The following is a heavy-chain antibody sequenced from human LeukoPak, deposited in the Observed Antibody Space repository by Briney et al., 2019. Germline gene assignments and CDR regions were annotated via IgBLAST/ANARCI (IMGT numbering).Heavy chain of an antibody. D-gene: IGHD6-19*01. Sequence: PGGSLRLSCAASGFTFSNYAMTWVRQAPGKGLEWVSYISSSGSTKNYAESVKGRFTISRDNAKNSLYLQMNSLRAEDTAVYYCARDSSVDYWGQGTLVTVSS. CDR2: ISSSGSTK. CDR1: GFTFSNYA. J-gene: IGHJ4*02. V-gene: IGHV3-48*03. CDR3: ARDSSVDY.